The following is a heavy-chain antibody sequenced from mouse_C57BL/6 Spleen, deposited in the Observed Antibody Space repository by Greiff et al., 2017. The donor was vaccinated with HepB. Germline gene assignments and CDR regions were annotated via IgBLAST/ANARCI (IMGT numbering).Heavy chain of an antibody. D-gene: IGHD1-1*01. Sequence: DVHLVESGGDLVKPGGSLKLSCAASGFTFSSYGMSWVRQTPDKRLEWVATISSGGSYTYYPDSVKGRFTISRDNAKNTLYLQMSSLKSEDTAMYYCARHESGGTLLFDYWGQGTTLTVSS. CDR1: GFTFSSYG. CDR3: ARHESGGTLLFDY. V-gene: IGHV5-6*01. J-gene: IGHJ2*01. CDR2: ISSGGSYT.